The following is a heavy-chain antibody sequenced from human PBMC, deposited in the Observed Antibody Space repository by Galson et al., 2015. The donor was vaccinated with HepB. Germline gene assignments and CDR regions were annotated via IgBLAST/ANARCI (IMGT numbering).Heavy chain of an antibody. D-gene: IGHD1-26*01. Sequence: SLRLSCAASGFTVSSNYMSWVRQAPGKGLEWVSVIYSGGSTYYADSVKGRFTISRDNSKNTLYLQMNNLRAEDTAVYYCVLWELPPEGFDYWGQGTLVTVSS. CDR1: GFTVSSNY. CDR3: VLWELPPEGFDY. J-gene: IGHJ4*02. CDR2: IYSGGST. V-gene: IGHV3-66*01.